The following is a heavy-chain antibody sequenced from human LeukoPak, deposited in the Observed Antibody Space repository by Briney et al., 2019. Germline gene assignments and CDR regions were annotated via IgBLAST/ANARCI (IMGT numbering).Heavy chain of an antibody. CDR2: INHSGST. V-gene: IGHV4-34*01. CDR1: GGSFSGYY. CDR3: ARAYGVTDY. J-gene: IGHJ4*02. D-gene: IGHD3-10*01. Sequence: SETLSLTCAVYGGSFSGYYWSWIRQPPGKGLEWIGEINHSGSTNYNPSLKSRVTISVDKSKNQFSLKLSSVTAADTAVYYCARAYGVTDYWGQGTLVTVSS.